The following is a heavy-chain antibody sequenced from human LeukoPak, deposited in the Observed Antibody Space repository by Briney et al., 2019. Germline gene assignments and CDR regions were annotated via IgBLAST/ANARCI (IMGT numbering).Heavy chain of an antibody. CDR3: ARDYHPVVPAAFDC. CDR1: GFTFSTYW. V-gene: IGHV3-74*01. Sequence: GGSLRLSCAASGFTFSTYWMQWVRQAPGKGLVWVSHINGDGSSTTYADSVKGRFTISRDNAKNMLYLEMNSLSAEDTAVYYCARDYHPVVPAAFDCWGQGTLVTVSS. CDR2: INGDGSST. J-gene: IGHJ4*02. D-gene: IGHD2-15*01.